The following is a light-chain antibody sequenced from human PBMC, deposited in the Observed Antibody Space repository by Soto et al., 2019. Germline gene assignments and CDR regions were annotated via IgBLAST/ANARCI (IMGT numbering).Light chain of an antibody. CDR1: SSNIGNNY. V-gene: IGLV1-51*01. CDR2: DNN. Sequence: QSVLTQPPSVSAAPGQKVTISCSGSSSNIGNNYVSWYQQLPGTAPKLLIYDNNKRPSGIPDRFSGSKSGTSATLGITGLQTGDEADYHCATWDSSLSAGVFGGGTKLTVL. CDR3: ATWDSSLSAGV. J-gene: IGLJ3*02.